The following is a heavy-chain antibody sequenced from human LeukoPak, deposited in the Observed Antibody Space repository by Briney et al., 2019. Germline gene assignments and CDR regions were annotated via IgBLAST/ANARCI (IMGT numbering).Heavy chain of an antibody. CDR3: AKTVVVAATPKFDWFDP. CDR1: GFTFSSYA. D-gene: IGHD2-15*01. V-gene: IGHV3-23*01. CDR2: ISGSGGSI. J-gene: IGHJ5*02. Sequence: GGSLRLSCAASGFTFSSYAMSWVRQAPGKGLEWVSAISGSGGSIYYADSVKGRFTISRDNSKNTLYLQMNSLRAEDTAVYYCAKTVVVAATPKFDWFDPWGQGTLVTVSS.